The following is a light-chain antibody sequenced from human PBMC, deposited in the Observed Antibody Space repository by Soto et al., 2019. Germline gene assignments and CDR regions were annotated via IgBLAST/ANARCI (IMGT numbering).Light chain of an antibody. CDR3: GSYATINNFYFV. CDR1: SNDVGGYNY. V-gene: IGLV2-8*01. J-gene: IGLJ3*02. CDR2: EVT. Sequence: QSVLTQPPSTSGAPGQSVTIPCTGTSNDVGGYNYVSWYQQYPGRAPKLMIYEVTKRPPGVPDPFPRPNSRNPAPLTRSAIQAEVEFFYYWGSYATINNFYFVFGGVTKVTV.